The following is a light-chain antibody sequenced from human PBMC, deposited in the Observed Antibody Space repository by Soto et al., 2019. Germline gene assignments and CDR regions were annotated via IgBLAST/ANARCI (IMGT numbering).Light chain of an antibody. J-gene: IGKJ5*01. Sequence: EIVLTQSPGTLSLSPGERATLSCRASQSVSSSYLAWYQQKPGQPPRLLIYGASSRATGIPDRFSGSGSGTDFTLTISRLEHEDFDVFYCQHYDSLPITFGQGTRLEIK. V-gene: IGKV3-20*01. CDR1: QSVSSSY. CDR3: QHYDSLPIT. CDR2: GAS.